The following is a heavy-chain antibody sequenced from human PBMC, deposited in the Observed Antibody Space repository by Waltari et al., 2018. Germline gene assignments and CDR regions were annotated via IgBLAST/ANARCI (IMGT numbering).Heavy chain of an antibody. CDR1: GGSISRYY. CDR2: IYYSGST. J-gene: IGHJ6*03. V-gene: IGHV4-59*01. D-gene: IGHD4-17*01. Sequence: QVQLQESGPGLVKPSETLSLTCTVSGGSISRYYWSWIRQPPGKGLEWIGYIYYSGSTNYNPSLKSRVTISVDTSKNQFSLKLSSVTAADTAVYYCARVFHDYGGDYYYYYMDVWGKGTTVTISS. CDR3: ARVFHDYGGDYYYYYMDV.